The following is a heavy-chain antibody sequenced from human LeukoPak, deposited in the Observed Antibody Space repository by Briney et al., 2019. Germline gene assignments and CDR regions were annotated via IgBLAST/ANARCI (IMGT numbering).Heavy chain of an antibody. V-gene: IGHV4-34*01. J-gene: IGHJ5*02. CDR1: GGSFSGYY. D-gene: IGHD3-22*01. Sequence: SSETLSLTCAVYGGSFSGYYWTYIRQPPGKGLEWIGEINHSGSTNYNPSLKSRVTISVDTSKNQFSLKLSSVTAADTAVYYCARSHYYDSSGSHNNWFDPWGQGTLVTVSP. CDR3: ARSHYYDSSGSHNNWFDP. CDR2: INHSGST.